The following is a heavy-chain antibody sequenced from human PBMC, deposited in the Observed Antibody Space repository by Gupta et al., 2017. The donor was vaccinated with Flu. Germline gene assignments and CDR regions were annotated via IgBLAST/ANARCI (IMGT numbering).Heavy chain of an antibody. CDR3: VRDAEGGYTRAGYGMDV. V-gene: IGHV3-48*03. J-gene: IGHJ6*02. CDR2: ISGSGSKI. Sequence: EVQVVESGGGLVQLGGSLSLSCAHSGFTFSRYELNGVRQAPGKGLEWVSYISGSGSKIYYEDSVKGRFTISRDNAKNSLYLQMNSLRAEDTAVYYCVRDAEGGYTRAGYGMDVWGQGTTVTVSS. D-gene: IGHD5-18*01. CDR1: GFTFSRYE.